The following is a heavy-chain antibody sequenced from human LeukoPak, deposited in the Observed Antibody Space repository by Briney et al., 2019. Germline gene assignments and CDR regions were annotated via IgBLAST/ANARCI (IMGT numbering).Heavy chain of an antibody. CDR1: GFIFNNYA. CDR3: ARARASGRSGFDY. D-gene: IGHD2-15*01. CDR2: ISWNSGSI. J-gene: IGHJ4*02. V-gene: IGHV3-9*01. Sequence: GGSLRLSCAGSGFIFNNYAMHWVRQPPGKGLEWVSGISWNSGSIDYADSVKGRFTISRDNAKNSLYLQMNSLRDEDTAVYYCARARASGRSGFDYWGQGTLVIVSS.